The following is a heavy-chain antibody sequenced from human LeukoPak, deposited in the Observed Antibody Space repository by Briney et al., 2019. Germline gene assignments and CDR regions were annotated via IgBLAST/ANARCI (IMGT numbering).Heavy chain of an antibody. CDR3: ARSDYHNSGSHTVFDAFDI. CDR1: GGSISRYY. V-gene: IGHV4-59*01. CDR2: IDDSGNT. J-gene: IGHJ3*02. Sequence: SETLSLTCTVSGGSISRYYWSWTRRPPGKGLEWIGYIDDSGNTNYNPSLKSQVTISVDKSKNQFSLKLSFATAADTAMYYCARSDYHNSGSHTVFDAFDIWGQGTRVTVSS. D-gene: IGHD3-10*01.